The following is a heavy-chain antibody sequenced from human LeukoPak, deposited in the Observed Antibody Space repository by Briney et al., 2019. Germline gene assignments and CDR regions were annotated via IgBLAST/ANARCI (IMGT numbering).Heavy chain of an antibody. Sequence: GESLKISCKGSGYSFTSHWIGWVRQMPGKGLEWMGIIYPGDSDTRYSPSFQGQVTISADKSISTAYLQWSSLQASDTAMYYCARLWGATRYYFDFWGQGTLVTVSS. J-gene: IGHJ4*02. D-gene: IGHD1-26*01. CDR3: ARLWGATRYYFDF. CDR1: GYSFTSHW. CDR2: IYPGDSDT. V-gene: IGHV5-51*01.